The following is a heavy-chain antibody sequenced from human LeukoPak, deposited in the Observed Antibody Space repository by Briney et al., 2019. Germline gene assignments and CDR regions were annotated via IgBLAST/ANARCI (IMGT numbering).Heavy chain of an antibody. D-gene: IGHD3-16*01. CDR2: IVVGSGNT. J-gene: IGHJ6*02. Sequence: GASVKVSCKASGFTFTSSAVQWVRQARGQRLEWIGWIVVGSGNTNYAQKFQERVTITRDMSTSTAYMELSSLRSEDTAVYYCAAGVRVMRRTEAQSLYYYYGMDVWGQGTTVTVSS. V-gene: IGHV1-58*01. CDR3: AAGVRVMRRTEAQSLYYYYGMDV. CDR1: GFTFTSSA.